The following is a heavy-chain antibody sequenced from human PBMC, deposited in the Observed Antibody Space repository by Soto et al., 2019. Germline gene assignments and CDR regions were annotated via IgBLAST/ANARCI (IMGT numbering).Heavy chain of an antibody. CDR2: IIPIFGTA. CDR3: ARSGDTAMVSTFDY. Sequence: SVKVSCKASGGTFSSYAISWVRQAPGQGLEWMGGIIPIFGTANYAPKFQGRVTITADESTSTAYMELSSLRSEDTAVYYCARSGDTAMVSTFDYWGQGTLVTVSS. D-gene: IGHD5-18*01. V-gene: IGHV1-69*13. J-gene: IGHJ4*02. CDR1: GGTFSSYA.